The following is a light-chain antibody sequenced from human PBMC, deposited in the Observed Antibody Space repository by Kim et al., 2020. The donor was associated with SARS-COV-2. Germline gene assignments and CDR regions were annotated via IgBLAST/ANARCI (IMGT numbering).Light chain of an antibody. CDR3: QQRDSWPLT. J-gene: IGKJ4*01. CDR1: QSISSY. Sequence: LAPGERATLSCRASQSISSYLAWYQQKPGQAPRLLIHDATCRATGIPARFSGSGSGTDFTLTISSLDPEDFAVYYCQQRDSWPLTFGGGTKVDIK. CDR2: DAT. V-gene: IGKV3-11*01.